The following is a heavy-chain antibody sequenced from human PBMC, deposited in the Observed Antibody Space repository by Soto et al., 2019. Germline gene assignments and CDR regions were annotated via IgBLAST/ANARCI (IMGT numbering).Heavy chain of an antibody. V-gene: IGHV3-21*01. D-gene: IGHD1-26*01. CDR2: ISSSSSYI. J-gene: IGHJ4*02. CDR3: ARVRYLRGSYYFFDY. CDR1: GFTFSSYS. Sequence: PGGSLRLSCAASGFTFSSYSMNWVRQAPGKGLEWVSSISSSSSYIYYADSVKGRFTISRDNAKNSLYLQMNSLRAEDTAVYDCARVRYLRGSYYFFDYWGQGTLVTVSS.